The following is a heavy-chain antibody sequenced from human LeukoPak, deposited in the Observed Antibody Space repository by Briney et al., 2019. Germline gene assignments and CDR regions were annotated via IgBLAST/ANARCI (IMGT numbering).Heavy chain of an antibody. CDR3: ASQVEATPPFNY. D-gene: IGHD5-12*01. Sequence: GGSLRLSCAASEFTFSSYEMNWVRQAPGKGLEWVSYISTSGRTKYFADSVKGRFTISRDNARNSLFLQMNSLRAEDTAIYYCASQVEATPPFNYWGRGTLVTVSS. CDR1: EFTFSSYE. J-gene: IGHJ4*02. CDR2: ISTSGRTK. V-gene: IGHV3-48*03.